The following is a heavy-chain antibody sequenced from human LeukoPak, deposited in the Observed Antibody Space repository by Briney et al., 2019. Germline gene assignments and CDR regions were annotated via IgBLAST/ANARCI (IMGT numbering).Heavy chain of an antibody. D-gene: IGHD3-10*01. CDR2: ISSSSSTI. V-gene: IGHV3-48*01. CDR3: ARRPNYYGSGSYHHFDY. J-gene: IGHJ4*02. CDR1: GFTFSSYS. Sequence: PGGSLRLSCAASGFTFSSYSMNWVRQAPGKGLEWVSYISSSSSTIYYADSVKGRFTISRDNAKNSLYLQMNSLRAEDTAVYYCARRPNYYGSGSYHHFDYWGPGNLVTVSS.